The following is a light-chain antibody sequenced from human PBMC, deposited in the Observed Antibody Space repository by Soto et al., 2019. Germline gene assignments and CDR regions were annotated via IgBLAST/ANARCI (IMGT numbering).Light chain of an antibody. CDR3: PHYYNTPPT. Sequence: DIVMTQSPDSLAVSLGERATINCKSSQSVLYSSNNKNYLSWYQQRPGQPPKLLIYWASTRESGVPDRFSGSGSGKDFTLTISSLQAEDVAVYYCPHYYNTPPTFGGGTKVDIX. V-gene: IGKV4-1*01. CDR2: WAS. CDR1: QSVLYSSNNKNY. J-gene: IGKJ4*01.